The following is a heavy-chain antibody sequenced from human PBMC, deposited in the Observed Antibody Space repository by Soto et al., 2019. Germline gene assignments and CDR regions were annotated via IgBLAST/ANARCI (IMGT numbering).Heavy chain of an antibody. CDR1: GGSISSYY. V-gene: IGHV4-59*01. CDR3: ARDAVSYCSGGSCYLPHHYMDV. CDR2: IYYSGST. J-gene: IGHJ6*03. D-gene: IGHD2-15*01. Sequence: SETLSLTCTVSGGSISSYYWSWIRQPPGKGLEWIGYIYYSGSTNYNPSLKSRVTISVDTSKNQFSLKLSSVTAADTAVYYCARDAVSYCSGGSCYLPHHYMDVWGKGTTVTVSS.